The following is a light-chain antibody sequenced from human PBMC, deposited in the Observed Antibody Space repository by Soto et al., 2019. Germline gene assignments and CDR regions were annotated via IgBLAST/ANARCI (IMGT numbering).Light chain of an antibody. CDR2: EVS. CDR3: CSYAGGTTLWVV. CDR1: SSDVGSYNF. J-gene: IGLJ2*01. V-gene: IGLV2-23*02. Sequence: QSALTQPASVSGSPGQSITISCIGTSSDVGSYNFVSWYQHYPGKAPKLMIYEVSERPSGVSNRFSGSKSGNTASLTISGLQAEDEADYYCCSYAGGTTLWVVFGGGTKLTVL.